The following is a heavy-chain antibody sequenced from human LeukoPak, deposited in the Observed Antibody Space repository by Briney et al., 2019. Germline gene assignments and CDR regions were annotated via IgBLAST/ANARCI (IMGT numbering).Heavy chain of an antibody. CDR2: IHVGNGNT. V-gene: IGHV1-3*01. D-gene: IGHD3-10*01. CDR3: AGMTYYYGSGDFTWLHYYYYGMDV. Sequence: GASVKVSCKASRYPFTSYAMHWVRQAPGQRLEWMGWIHVGNGNTEYSQKFQGRVTITRDTPATTTYMELSSLRSEDTAVYYCAGMTYYYGSGDFTWLHYYYYGMDVWGQGTTVTVSS. J-gene: IGHJ6*02. CDR1: RYPFTSYA.